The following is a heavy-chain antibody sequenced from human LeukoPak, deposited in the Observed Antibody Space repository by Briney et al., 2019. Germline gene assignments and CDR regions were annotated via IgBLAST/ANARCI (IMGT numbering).Heavy chain of an antibody. Sequence: SGPTLVNPTQTLTLTCTFSGFSLSTSGMCVSWIRQPPGKALEWLARIDWDDDKYYSTSLKTRLTISKDTSKNQVVLTMTNMDPVDTATYYCARDATIFGVVTHFDYWGQGTLVTVSP. V-gene: IGHV2-70*11. CDR3: ARDATIFGVVTHFDY. D-gene: IGHD3-3*01. J-gene: IGHJ4*02. CDR2: IDWDDDK. CDR1: GFSLSTSGMC.